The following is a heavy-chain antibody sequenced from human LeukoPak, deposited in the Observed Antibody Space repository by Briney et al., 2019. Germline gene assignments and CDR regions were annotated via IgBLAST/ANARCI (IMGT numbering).Heavy chain of an antibody. CDR3: TRGVGGIVATIKRYGEPYYFDY. D-gene: IGHD5-12*01. Sequence: ASVKVSCTGSGGTFSSYAISWVRQAPGQGLEWMGRIIPIFGTANYAQKFQGRVTITTDESTSTAYMELSSLRSEDTAVYYCTRGVGGIVATIKRYGEPYYFDYWGQGTLVTVSS. V-gene: IGHV1-69*05. J-gene: IGHJ4*02. CDR1: GGTFSSYA. CDR2: IIPIFGTA.